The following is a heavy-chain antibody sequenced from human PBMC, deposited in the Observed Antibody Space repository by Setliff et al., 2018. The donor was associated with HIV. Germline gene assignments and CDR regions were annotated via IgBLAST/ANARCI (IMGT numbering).Heavy chain of an antibody. CDR3: ASQPLQIGGATA. V-gene: IGHV4-4*02. CDR2: IDASGNT. D-gene: IGHD5-12*01. CDR1: GTSINSPNW. Sequence: SETLSLTCAVSGTSINSPNWWTWVRQSPGKGLEWIGEIDASGNTNYVPSLQCRLTISVGKSGNQFFLKMNSITAADTAVYYCASQPLQIGGATAWGQGTLVTVSS. J-gene: IGHJ5*02.